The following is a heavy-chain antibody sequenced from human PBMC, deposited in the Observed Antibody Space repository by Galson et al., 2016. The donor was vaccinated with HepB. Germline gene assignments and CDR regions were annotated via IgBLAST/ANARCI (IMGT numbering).Heavy chain of an antibody. J-gene: IGHJ6*02. Sequence: PALVKPTQTLTLTCTFSGFSLSTSGVGVGWIRQSPGKALEWLALIYWDDDKRYSPSLKSRLTITKDTSKNQVVLIMTNMDPVDTATYYCARSRVGATGDYYCVMDGWGQGTTVTVSS. CDR3: ARSRVGATGDYYCVMDG. V-gene: IGHV2-5*02. CDR2: IYWDDDK. CDR1: GFSLSTSGVG. D-gene: IGHD1-26*01.